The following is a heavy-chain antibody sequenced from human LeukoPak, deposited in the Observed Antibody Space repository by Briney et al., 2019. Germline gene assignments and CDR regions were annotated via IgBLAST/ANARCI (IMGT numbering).Heavy chain of an antibody. CDR1: GFTFSSYS. J-gene: IGHJ4*02. CDR3: ARDGYSSSWYSDY. CDR2: ISSSSSYI. Sequence: PGGSLRLSCAASGFTFSSYSMNWVRQAAGKGLRWVSSISSSSSYIYYADSLKGRFTISRDNAKNSLYLQMNSLRAEDTAVYYCARDGYSSSWYSDYWGQGTLVTVSS. D-gene: IGHD6-13*01. V-gene: IGHV3-21*01.